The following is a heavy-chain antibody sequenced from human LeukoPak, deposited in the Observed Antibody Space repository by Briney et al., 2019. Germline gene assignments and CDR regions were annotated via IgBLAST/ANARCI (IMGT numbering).Heavy chain of an antibody. Sequence: ASVKVSCKVSGYTLTELSMHWVRQAPGKGLEWMGGFDPEDGETIYAQKFQGRVTMTEDTSTDTAYMELSSLRSEDTAVYYCATGTVTYYYYYYGMDVWGQGTTVTVSS. CDR3: ATGTVTYYYYYYGMDV. D-gene: IGHD4-17*01. CDR1: GYTLTELS. V-gene: IGHV1-24*01. CDR2: FDPEDGET. J-gene: IGHJ6*02.